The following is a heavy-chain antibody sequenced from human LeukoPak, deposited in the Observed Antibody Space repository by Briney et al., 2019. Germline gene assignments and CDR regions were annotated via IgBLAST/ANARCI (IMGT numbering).Heavy chain of an antibody. Sequence: ASVKVSCKASGYTFTGYYMHWVRQAPGQGLEWMGWINPNSGGTNYAQKFQGRVTMTRDTSISTAYMELSRLRSDDTAVYYCARDPSPKYYDFWSGSSPEPAYYYYYMDVWGKGTTVTVSS. J-gene: IGHJ6*03. D-gene: IGHD3-3*01. CDR3: ARDPSPKYYDFWSGSSPEPAYYYYYMDV. CDR1: GYTFTGYY. CDR2: INPNSGGT. V-gene: IGHV1-2*02.